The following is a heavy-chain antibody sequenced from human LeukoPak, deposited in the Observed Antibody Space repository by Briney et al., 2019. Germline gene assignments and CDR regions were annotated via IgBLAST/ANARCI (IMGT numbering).Heavy chain of an antibody. CDR2: INHSGST. Sequence: PSETLSLTCAVYNGSFSGYHWSWIRQPPGKGLEWIGEINHSGSTNYNPSLKSRVTISVDTSKNLFSLKLSSVTAADTAAYYCARQIVVVPAAYYYYYYMDVWGKGTTVTVSS. D-gene: IGHD2-2*01. J-gene: IGHJ6*03. CDR3: ARQIVVVPAAYYYYYYMDV. CDR1: NGSFSGYH. V-gene: IGHV4-34*01.